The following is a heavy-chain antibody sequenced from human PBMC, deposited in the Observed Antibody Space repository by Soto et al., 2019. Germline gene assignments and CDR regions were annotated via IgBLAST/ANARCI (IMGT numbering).Heavy chain of an antibody. J-gene: IGHJ4*02. Sequence: GGSLILSWAAAGFAFSRHGMHWVSQAPGRGLEWVAVISYDGNNKDYADSVEGRLTISRDNSRNTLDLQMNSLRVDDTAVYYCAKDRVSEHSSGWPQGHWGQGTLVPVSS. D-gene: IGHD6-19*01. CDR1: GFAFSRHG. CDR2: ISYDGNNK. CDR3: AKDRVSEHSSGWPQGH. V-gene: IGHV3-30*18.